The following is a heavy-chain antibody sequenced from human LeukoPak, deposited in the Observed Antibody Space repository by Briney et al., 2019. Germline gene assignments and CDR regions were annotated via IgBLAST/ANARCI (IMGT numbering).Heavy chain of an antibody. CDR3: AKEGSRRRFDFDS. CDR2: AGTATDT. CDR1: GFTFSNFA. J-gene: IGHJ4*02. D-gene: IGHD3-16*01. V-gene: IGHV3-23*01. Sequence: GGPLRLSCAASGFTFSNFAMSWFRQAPGRGLEWVSAAGTATDTSYADSVKGRFTISSDNSKNTLYLQMNSLGAEDTAVYYCAKEGSRRRFDFDSWGRGTLVTVSS.